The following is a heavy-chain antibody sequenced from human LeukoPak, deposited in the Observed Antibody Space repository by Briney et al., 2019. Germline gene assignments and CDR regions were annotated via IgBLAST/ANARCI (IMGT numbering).Heavy chain of an antibody. D-gene: IGHD5-12*01. CDR2: INPSGGST. J-gene: IGHJ4*02. Sequence: ASVKVSCKASGYTFTSYYMHWVRQAPGQGLEWMGIINPSGGSTSYAQKFQGRVTMTRDTSTSTVYMELSSLRSEDTAVYYCARGGSGYDWSVMPIDYWGQGTLVTVSS. CDR1: GYTFTSYY. V-gene: IGHV1-46*01. CDR3: ARGGSGYDWSVMPIDY.